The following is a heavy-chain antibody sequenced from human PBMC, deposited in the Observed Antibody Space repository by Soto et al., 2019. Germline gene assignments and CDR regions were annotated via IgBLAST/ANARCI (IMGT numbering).Heavy chain of an antibody. V-gene: IGHV4-34*01. D-gene: IGHD2-15*01. J-gene: IGHJ4*02. CDR1: GGSFSGYY. CDR2: INHSGST. Sequence: QVQLQQWGAGLLKPSETLSLTCAVYGGSFSGYYWSWIRQPPGKGLEWIGEINHSGSTNYNPSLKSRVTLSVDTSKNQFSLKLSSVTAADTAVYYCARGRTDRVRGIVVVVAATRGRWYFDYWGQGTLVTVSS. CDR3: ARGRTDRVRGIVVVVAATRGRWYFDY.